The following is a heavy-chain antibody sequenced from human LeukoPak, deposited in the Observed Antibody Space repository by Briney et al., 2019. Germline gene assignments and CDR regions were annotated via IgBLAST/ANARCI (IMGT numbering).Heavy chain of an antibody. D-gene: IGHD2-2*01. CDR1: GFTFSSYE. V-gene: IGHV3-48*03. CDR3: ARDRYVVVPAAMGPLNYYDYGRDV. CDR2: ISSSGSTI. J-gene: IGHJ6*04. Sequence: GGSLRLSCAASGFTFSSYEMNWVRQAPGKGLEWVSYISSSGSTIYYADSVKGRFTISRDNAKNSLYLQMNSLRAEDTAFYYCARDRYVVVPAAMGPLNYYDYGRDVGGKGPRVTVSS.